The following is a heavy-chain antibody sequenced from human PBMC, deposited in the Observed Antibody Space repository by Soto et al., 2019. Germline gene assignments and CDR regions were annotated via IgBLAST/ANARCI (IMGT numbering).Heavy chain of an antibody. V-gene: IGHV3-64*02. J-gene: IGHJ4*02. Sequence: GGSLRLSCVASGFTFKTYYMHWVRQAPGKGPEYVSAISDTGDSTYYADSVKGRFTVSRDNSKNTMYLQMGSLRVEDMAFYYCARGIYFGSARYYFDYWGQGALVTVS. CDR2: ISDTGDST. CDR1: GFTFKTYY. D-gene: IGHD3-10*01. CDR3: ARGIYFGSARYYFDY.